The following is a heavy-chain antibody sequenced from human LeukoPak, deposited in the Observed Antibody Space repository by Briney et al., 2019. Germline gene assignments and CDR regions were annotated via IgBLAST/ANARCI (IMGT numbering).Heavy chain of an antibody. CDR1: GYSFDRYY. CDR3: AIVSWWSPTRGYSGDWYYDL. D-gene: IGHD2-15*01. J-gene: IGHJ2*01. Sequence: GGSLRLSCAASGYSFDRYYMRWVRQAPGKGPEWVAQVKQDGVGKYYADTVKGRFTVSRDNALNSMHLQMNSLRGEDTAVYYCAIVSWWSPTRGYSGDWYYDLWGRGTLVTVSS. CDR2: VKQDGVGK. V-gene: IGHV3-7*01.